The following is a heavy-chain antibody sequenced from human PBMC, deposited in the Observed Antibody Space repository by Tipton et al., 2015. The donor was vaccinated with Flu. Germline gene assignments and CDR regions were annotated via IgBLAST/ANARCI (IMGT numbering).Heavy chain of an antibody. V-gene: IGHV4-39*07. CDR2: IYYSGST. D-gene: IGHD6-13*01. Sequence: TLSLTCTVSGGSISSTSYYWGWIRQPPGKGLEWIGRIYYSGSTYYNPSLKSRVTISVDTPKNQFSLKLSSVTAADTAVYYCARARWAAAGTEYYFDYWGQGTLVTVSS. CDR1: GGSISSTSYY. J-gene: IGHJ4*02. CDR3: ARARWAAAGTEYYFDY.